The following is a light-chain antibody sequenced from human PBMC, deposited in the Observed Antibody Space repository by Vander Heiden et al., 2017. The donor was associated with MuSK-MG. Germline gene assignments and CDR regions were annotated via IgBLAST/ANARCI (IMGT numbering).Light chain of an antibody. CDR3: HQRKSYPPCT. CDR1: QGISSY. CDR2: AAS. V-gene: IGKV1-9*01. Sequence: DIQLTQSPSFLSASVGDRVTITCRASQGISSYLAWYQQKPGKAPKLRIYAASTLQRGVPARFSGSGCGTEFTLTISIRQPEDFASYYCHQRKSYPPCTFGQGTKLEIK. J-gene: IGKJ2*02.